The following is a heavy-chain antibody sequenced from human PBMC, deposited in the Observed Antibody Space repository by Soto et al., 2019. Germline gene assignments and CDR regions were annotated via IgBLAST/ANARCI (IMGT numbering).Heavy chain of an antibody. D-gene: IGHD1-20*01. CDR1: GIIFDDYA. CDR3: AKPLGITGSADAFDI. V-gene: IGHV3-9*01. J-gene: IGHJ3*02. CDR2: ITKNSGSR. Sequence: ESGGGLVQPGRSLRLSCAASGIIFDDYAMHWVRQAPGKGLEWVSGITKNSGSRDYADSVKGRFTISRDNAKNSLYLQMNSLRAEDTALYYCAKPLGITGSADAFDIWGQGTMVTVSS.